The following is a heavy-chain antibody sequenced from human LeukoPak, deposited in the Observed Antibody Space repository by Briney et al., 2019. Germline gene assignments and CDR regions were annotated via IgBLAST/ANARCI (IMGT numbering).Heavy chain of an antibody. Sequence: SETLSLTCTVSGGSISSSNYYWGWVRQPPGKGLEWIGEINHSGSTKFNPSLKSRVSVDTSRNQFSLKLSSVTAADTAVYYCARRLGRKFGERFYYYYYMDVWGKGTTVTISS. CDR3: ARRLGRKFGERFYYYYYMDV. D-gene: IGHD3-10*01. CDR1: GGSISSSNYY. V-gene: IGHV4-39*07. J-gene: IGHJ6*03. CDR2: INHSGST.